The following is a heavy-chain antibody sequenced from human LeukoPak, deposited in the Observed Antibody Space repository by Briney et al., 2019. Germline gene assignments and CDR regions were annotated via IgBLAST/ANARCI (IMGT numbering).Heavy chain of an antibody. V-gene: IGHV3-23*01. J-gene: IGHJ4*02. CDR3: ARDQTPFV. Sequence: GGSLRLSCAVSGLTFSNYAMSWVRQAPGKGLEWVSDISGSGTYTYYADPVKGRFTISRDNAKNSLYLQMNSLRAEDTAVYYCARDQTPFVWGQGTLVTVSS. CDR1: GLTFSNYA. CDR2: ISGSGTYT.